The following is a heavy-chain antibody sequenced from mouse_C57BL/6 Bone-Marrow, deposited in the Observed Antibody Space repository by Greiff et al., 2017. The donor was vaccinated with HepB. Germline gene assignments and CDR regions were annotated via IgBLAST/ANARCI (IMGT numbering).Heavy chain of an antibody. D-gene: IGHD1-1*01. J-gene: IGHJ2*01. CDR2: IHPNSGST. CDR1: GYTFTSYW. Sequence: QVQLQQPGAELVKPGASVKLSCKASGYTFTSYWMYWVQQRPGQGLEWIGMIHPNSGSTNYNEKFKSKGTLTVDKSSSTAYMQLSRLTSEDSAVYYGTRDYVKYYFDYWGQGTTLTVSS. V-gene: IGHV1-64*01. CDR3: TRDYVKYYFDY.